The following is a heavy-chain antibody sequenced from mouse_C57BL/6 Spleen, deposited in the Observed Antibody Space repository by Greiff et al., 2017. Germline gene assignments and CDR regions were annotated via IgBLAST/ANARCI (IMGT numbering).Heavy chain of an antibody. CDR2: IDPSDSYT. D-gene: IGHD1-1*01. CDR3: ARLDYGSSYYFDY. Sequence: QVQLQQSGAELVMPGASVKLSCKASGYTFTSYWMHWVKQRPGQGLEWIGEIDPSDSYTNYNQKFKGKSTLTVDKSSSTAYMQLSILTSEDSAVYYCARLDYGSSYYFDYWGQGTTLTVSS. V-gene: IGHV1-69*01. CDR1: GYTFTSYW. J-gene: IGHJ2*01.